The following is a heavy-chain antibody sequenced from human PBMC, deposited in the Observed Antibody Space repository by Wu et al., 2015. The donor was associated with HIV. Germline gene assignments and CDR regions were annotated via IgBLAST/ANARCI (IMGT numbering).Heavy chain of an antibody. J-gene: IGHJ5*02. CDR1: GGTLSNYA. D-gene: IGHD6-19*01. CDR2: IIPIFGIA. Sequence: QVQLVQSGTEVKKPGSSVKVSCKASGGTLSNYAISWVRKAPGQGPEWMGRIIPIFGIANYAQRFQGRVTITADESTSTAYMELSRLTTDDTALYFCARVRTHTSGWPHNWFDPWGQGTLVTVSS. CDR3: ARVRTHTSGWPHNWFDP. V-gene: IGHV1-69*13.